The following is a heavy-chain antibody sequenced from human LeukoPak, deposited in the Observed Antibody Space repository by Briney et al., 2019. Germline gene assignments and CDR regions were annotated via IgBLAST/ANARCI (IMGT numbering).Heavy chain of an antibody. J-gene: IGHJ4*02. CDR3: AREGGPYRPLDY. CDR2: VNLQGST. CDR1: GGSITNTNY. Sequence: SGILSLTCGVSGGSITNTNYWTWVRQPPGKGLEWIGEVNLQGSTNYNPSLMGRVAISVDKSENHVSLQLTSVTAADTAVYYCAREGGPYRPLDYSGQGTLVTVSS. V-gene: IGHV4-4*02.